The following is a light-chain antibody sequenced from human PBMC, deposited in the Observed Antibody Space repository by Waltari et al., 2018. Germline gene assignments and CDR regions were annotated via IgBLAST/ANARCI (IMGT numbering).Light chain of an antibody. CDR3: QQYYTTPRWT. CDR2: WAS. CDR1: QSVLYSSNNKYY. J-gene: IGKJ1*01. V-gene: IGKV4-1*01. Sequence: SQSVLYSSNNKYYLAWYQQKPGQPPKLLIYWASTRESGVPDRFSGSGSGTDFTLTISSLQAEDVAVYYCQQYYTTPRWTFGQGTKVEIK.